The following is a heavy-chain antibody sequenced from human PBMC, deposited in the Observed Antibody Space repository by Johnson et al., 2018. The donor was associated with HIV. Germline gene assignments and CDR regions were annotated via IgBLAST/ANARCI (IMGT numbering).Heavy chain of an antibody. Sequence: VQLVESGGGVVQPGGSLRLSCAASGFTFSSYGMHWVRQAPGKGLEWVSYISSSGSNIYYADSVKGRFTVPRDNAKNSVYLQMNSLRAEDTAVYYCARLCSGCADDFDIWGQGTMVTVSS. CDR3: ARLCSGCADDFDI. D-gene: IGHD3-10*02. CDR2: ISSSGSNI. CDR1: GFTFSSYG. V-gene: IGHV3-48*03. J-gene: IGHJ3*02.